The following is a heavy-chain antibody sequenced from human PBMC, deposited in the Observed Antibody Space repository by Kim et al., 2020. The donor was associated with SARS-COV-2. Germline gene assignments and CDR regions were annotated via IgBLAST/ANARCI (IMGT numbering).Heavy chain of an antibody. D-gene: IGHD6-13*01. J-gene: IGHJ6*02. CDR3: ARRSSSWYLMDV. V-gene: IGHV1-18*01. Sequence: TYAQELQGRGTMTTDTSTSTAYMELRSLRSDDTAVYYCARRSSSWYLMDVWGQGTTVTVSS.